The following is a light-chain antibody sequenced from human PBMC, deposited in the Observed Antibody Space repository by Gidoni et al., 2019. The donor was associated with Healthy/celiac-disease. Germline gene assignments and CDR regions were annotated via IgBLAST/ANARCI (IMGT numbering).Light chain of an antibody. J-gene: IGLJ3*02. CDR2: YDS. CDR1: NIGSKS. Sequence: SYVLTPPPSVSVAPGKTARITCGGNNIGSKSVHWYQQKPGQAPVLVIYYDSDRPSGIPERFSGSNSGNTATLTISRVEAGDEADYYCQVWDSSSDHPHWVFGGGTKLTVL. V-gene: IGLV3-21*04. CDR3: QVWDSSSDHPHWV.